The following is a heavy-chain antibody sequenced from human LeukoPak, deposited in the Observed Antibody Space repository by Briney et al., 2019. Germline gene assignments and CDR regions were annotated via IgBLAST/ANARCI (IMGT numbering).Heavy chain of an antibody. CDR1: GGSISSGSYY. CDR3: ARLDIVVVPAIDY. D-gene: IGHD2-2*03. V-gene: IGHV4-61*02. Sequence: SETLSLTCTVSGGSISSGSYYWSWIRQPAGKGLEWIGRIYSSGSTNYNPSLKSRVTISVDTSKNQFSLKLSSVTAADTAVYYCARLDIVVVPAIDYWGQGTLVIVSS. J-gene: IGHJ4*02. CDR2: IYSSGST.